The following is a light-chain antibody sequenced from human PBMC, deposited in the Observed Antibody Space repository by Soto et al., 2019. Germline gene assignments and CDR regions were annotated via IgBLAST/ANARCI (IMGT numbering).Light chain of an antibody. CDR2: GAS. J-gene: IGKJ4*01. CDR3: QHYNNLWG. Sequence: EIVMTQSPATLSVSPGERVTPSCRASQSVSTNLAWYQQKPGQAPRPLIYGASTRATGVPARFSGSGSGTEFTLTISSLQSEDFAVYYCQHYNNLWGFGGGTKVEIK. CDR1: QSVSTN. V-gene: IGKV3-15*01.